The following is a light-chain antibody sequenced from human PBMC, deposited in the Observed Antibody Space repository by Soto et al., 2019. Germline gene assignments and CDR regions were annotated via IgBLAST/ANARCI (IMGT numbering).Light chain of an antibody. CDR2: TGS. V-gene: IGKV1-39*01. CDR3: QQRYSKSWT. CDR1: QSISRF. J-gene: IGKJ1*01. Sequence: DIPITPSPSSLSASLGDRFTITCRASQSISRFLNWYQQKSAKAPKLLIYTGSTLQSGVPSRFSGSGSGTEYSLTISSLQPEDFAVYYCQQRYSKSWTFGQGNKVDIK.